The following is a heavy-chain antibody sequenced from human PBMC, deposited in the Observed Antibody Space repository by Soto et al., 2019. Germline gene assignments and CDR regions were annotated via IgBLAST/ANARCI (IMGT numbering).Heavy chain of an antibody. J-gene: IGHJ4*02. CDR3: AKDIRAGSQSNWKYVDC. CDR2: IAWNSGSI. CDR1: GFTFDDYA. V-gene: IGHV3-9*01. D-gene: IGHD1-20*01. Sequence: EVQLVESGGGLVQPGRSLRLSCAASGFTFDDYAMHWVRQAPGKGLEWVSRIAWNSGSIAYADAVKGRFTISRDNAKNSLYMQMTRLKTEDTAFYYCAKDIRAGSQSNWKYVDCWGQGTLVTVSS.